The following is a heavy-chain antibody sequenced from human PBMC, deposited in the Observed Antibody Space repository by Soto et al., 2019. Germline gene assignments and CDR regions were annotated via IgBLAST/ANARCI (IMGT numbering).Heavy chain of an antibody. Sequence: QVQLVQSGAEVKKPGASVKVSCKASGYTFTSYDINWVRQATGQGLEWMGWMNPNSGNTGYAQKFQGRVTMTRNTSISTAYMELSSLRSEDTAAYYCARPGYSQDYYYYGMDVWGQGTTVTVSS. V-gene: IGHV1-8*01. CDR1: GYTFTSYD. CDR3: ARPGYSQDYYYYGMDV. J-gene: IGHJ6*02. D-gene: IGHD5-18*01. CDR2: MNPNSGNT.